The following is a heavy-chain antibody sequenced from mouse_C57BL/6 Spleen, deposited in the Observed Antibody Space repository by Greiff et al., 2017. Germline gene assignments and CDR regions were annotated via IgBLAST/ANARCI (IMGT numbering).Heavy chain of an antibody. D-gene: IGHD3-2*02. Sequence: QVQLKQPGAKLVKPGASVKVSCKASGYTFTSYWMHWVKQRPGQGLEWIGRIHPSDSDTNYNQKFKGKATLTVDKSSSTAYMQLSSLTSEDSAVYYCAIPQATSGYFDYWGQGTTLTVSS. V-gene: IGHV1-74*01. CDR1: GYTFTSYW. CDR3: AIPQATSGYFDY. CDR2: IHPSDSDT. J-gene: IGHJ2*01.